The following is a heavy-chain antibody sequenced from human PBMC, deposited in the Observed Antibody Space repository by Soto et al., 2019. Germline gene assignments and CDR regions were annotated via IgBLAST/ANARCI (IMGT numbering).Heavy chain of an antibody. D-gene: IGHD2-2*01. CDR3: AKTYCSSSSCYYSTVDY. J-gene: IGHJ4*02. CDR1: GFTFSSYA. CDR2: IGGSGGST. V-gene: IGHV3-23*01. Sequence: GGSLRLSCAASGFTFSSYAMNWVRQAPGKGLEWVSLIGGSGGSTYYADSVKGRFTISRDNSKNTLYLQMNSLRAEDTAVYYCAKTYCSSSSCYYSTVDYWGRGTLVTVSS.